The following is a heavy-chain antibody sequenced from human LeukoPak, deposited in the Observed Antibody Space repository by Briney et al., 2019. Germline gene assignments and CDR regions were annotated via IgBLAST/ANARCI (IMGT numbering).Heavy chain of an antibody. CDR1: GGSISSSSYY. CDR2: IYYSGST. Sequence: TSETLSLTCTVSGGSISSSSYYWGWIRQPPGKGLEWIGSIYYSGSTYYNPSLKSRVTISVDTSKNQFSLKLSSVTAADTAVYYCARLSLNYYGSGNIWFDPWGQGTLVTVSS. CDR3: ARLSLNYYGSGNIWFDP. D-gene: IGHD3-10*01. J-gene: IGHJ5*02. V-gene: IGHV4-39*01.